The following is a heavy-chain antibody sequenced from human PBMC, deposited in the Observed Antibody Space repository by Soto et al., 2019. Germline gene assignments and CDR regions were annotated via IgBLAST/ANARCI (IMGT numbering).Heavy chain of an antibody. CDR1: GSSISRSSYY. V-gene: IGHV4-39*01. J-gene: IGHJ4*02. CDR3: ARRGYEGDFDY. Sequence: SETLSLTCTVSGSSISRSSYYWGWIRQPPGKGLEWIGSIYYSGSTYFNPSLKSRVTISVDTSKNQFALKLSSVTAADTAVYYCARRGYEGDFDYWGQGAMFT. CDR2: IYYSGST. D-gene: IGHD5-12*01.